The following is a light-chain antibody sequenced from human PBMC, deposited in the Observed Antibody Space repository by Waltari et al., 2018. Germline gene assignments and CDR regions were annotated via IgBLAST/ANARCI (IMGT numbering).Light chain of an antibody. Sequence: EIVLTQSPGTLSLSPGERATLSCRASQSVSSSYLAWYQQKPGQAPRLLIYGASNRATCIPDRFSVSGSGTDFTLTISRLEPEDFAMYYCQQYGSSPRTFGGGTKVEIK. J-gene: IGKJ4*01. CDR3: QQYGSSPRT. CDR2: GAS. CDR1: QSVSSSY. V-gene: IGKV3-20*01.